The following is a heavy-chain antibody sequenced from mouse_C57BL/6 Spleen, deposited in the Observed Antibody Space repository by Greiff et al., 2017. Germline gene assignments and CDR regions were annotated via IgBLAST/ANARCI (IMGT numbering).Heavy chain of an antibody. Sequence: VQLQQPGAELVRPGTSVKLSCKASGYTFTSYWMHWVKQRPGQGLEWIGVIDPSDSYTNYNQKFKGKATLTVDTSSSTAYMQLSSLTSEDSAVYYCARGDYYGSSDYWGQGTSVTVSS. D-gene: IGHD1-1*01. J-gene: IGHJ4*01. CDR1: GYTFTSYW. CDR3: ARGDYYGSSDY. CDR2: IDPSDSYT. V-gene: IGHV1-59*01.